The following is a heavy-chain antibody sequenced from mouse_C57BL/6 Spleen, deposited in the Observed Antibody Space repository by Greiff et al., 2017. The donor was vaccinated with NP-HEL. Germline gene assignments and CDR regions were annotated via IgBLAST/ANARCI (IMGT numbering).Heavy chain of an antibody. V-gene: IGHV1-81*01. CDR2: IYPRSGNT. J-gene: IGHJ3*01. D-gene: IGHD2-4*01. Sequence: VHLVESGAELARPGASVKLSCKASGYTFTSYGISWVKQRTGQGLEWIGEIYPRSGNTYYNEKFKGKATLTADKSSSTAYMELRSLTSEDSAVYFCAIFYDYDLAWFAYWGQGTLVTVSA. CDR1: GYTFTSYG. CDR3: AIFYDYDLAWFAY.